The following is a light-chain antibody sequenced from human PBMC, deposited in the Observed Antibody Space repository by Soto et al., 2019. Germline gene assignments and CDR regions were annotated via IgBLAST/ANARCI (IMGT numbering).Light chain of an antibody. CDR3: CSYPGSHTWV. Sequence: HSALTQPRSVSGSPGQSVTISCTGTNSDIGNYNYVSWYQQHPGKAPKVMIYDVSKRPSGVPDRFSGSKSGNTASLTISGLQAEDEADYYCCSYPGSHTWVFGGGTKLTVL. CDR2: DVS. CDR1: NSDIGNYNY. J-gene: IGLJ3*02. V-gene: IGLV2-11*01.